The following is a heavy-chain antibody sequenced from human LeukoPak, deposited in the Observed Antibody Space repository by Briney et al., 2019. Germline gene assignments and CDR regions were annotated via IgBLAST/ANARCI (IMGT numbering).Heavy chain of an antibody. J-gene: IGHJ4*02. CDR3: ARAAGSWSDY. V-gene: IGHV3-48*02. CDR2: ISSSSSTI. CDR1: GFTFSSYS. D-gene: IGHD6-13*01. Sequence: GGSLRLSCAASGFTFSSYSMNWVRQAPGKGLEWVSYISSSSSTIYYADSVKGRFTISRDNAKNSLYLQMNSLRDGDTAVYYCARAAGSWSDYWGQGTLVTVSS.